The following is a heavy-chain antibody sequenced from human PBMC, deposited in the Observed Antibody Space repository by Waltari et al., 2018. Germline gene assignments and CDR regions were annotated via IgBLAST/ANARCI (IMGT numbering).Heavy chain of an antibody. V-gene: IGHV5-51*01. J-gene: IGHJ5*02. CDR3: ARHQGYYGSGSYEWFDP. CDR2: IYPGDSDT. Sequence: EVQLVQSGAEVKKPGESLKISCKGSGYSFTSYWIGWVRQMPEKGLEWMGIIYPGDSDTRYSPSFQGQVTISADKSISTAYLQWSSLKASDTAMYYCARHQGYYGSGSYEWFDPWGQGTLVTVSS. D-gene: IGHD3-10*01. CDR1: GYSFTSYW.